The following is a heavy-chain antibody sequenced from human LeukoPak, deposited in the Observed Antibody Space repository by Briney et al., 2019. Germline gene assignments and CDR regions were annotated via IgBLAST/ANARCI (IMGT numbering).Heavy chain of an antibody. Sequence: KTGGSLRLSCAASGSSVSDYYMSWIRQTPGKGLEWVSYISGTTGYTNSADSVKGRFTISRDNARNSLYLQMNSLRAEDTAVYYCAKVQYSSSSLNDYYYGMDVWGQGTTVTVSS. V-gene: IGHV3-11*06. CDR3: AKVQYSSSSLNDYYYGMDV. CDR2: ISGTTGYT. D-gene: IGHD6-6*01. CDR1: GSSVSDYY. J-gene: IGHJ6*02.